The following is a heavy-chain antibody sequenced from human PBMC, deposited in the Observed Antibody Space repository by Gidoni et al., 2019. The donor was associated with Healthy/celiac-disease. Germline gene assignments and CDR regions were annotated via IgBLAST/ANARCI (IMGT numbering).Heavy chain of an antibody. CDR1: GGSFSGYY. V-gene: IGHV4-34*01. CDR2: INHSGST. Sequence: QVQLQQWGAGLLKPSETLSLTCAVYGGSFSGYYWSWIRQPPGKGLEWIGEINHSGSTNYNPSLKSRVTISVDTSKNQFSLKLSSVTAADTAVYYCARGPVPDYWGQGTLVTVSS. CDR3: ARGPVPDY. J-gene: IGHJ4*02.